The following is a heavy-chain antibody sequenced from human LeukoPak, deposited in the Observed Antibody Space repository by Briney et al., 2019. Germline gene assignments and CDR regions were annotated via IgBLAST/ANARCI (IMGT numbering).Heavy chain of an antibody. CDR3: ARGGSSSPYYFDY. D-gene: IGHD6-6*01. V-gene: IGHV3-21*01. Sequence: GGSLRLSCAASGFTFSTYAMSWVRQAPGKGLEWVSSISSSSSYIYYADSVKGRFTISRDNAKNSLYLQMNSLRAEDTAVYYCARGGSSSPYYFDYWGQGTLVTVSS. J-gene: IGHJ4*02. CDR1: GFTFSTYA. CDR2: ISSSSSYI.